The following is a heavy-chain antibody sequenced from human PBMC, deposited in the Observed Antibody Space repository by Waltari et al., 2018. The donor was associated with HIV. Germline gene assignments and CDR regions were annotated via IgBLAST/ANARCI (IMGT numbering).Heavy chain of an antibody. J-gene: IGHJ5*02. CDR1: AASISSSNYH. Sequence: QVQLQESGPGLVKPSETLSLTCTVSAASISSSNYHWAWIRQPPGKGLEWIGSIYYSWNTYYNPPFKSRVTISVDTSKNQFSLNLNSVTAADTAVFYCARHRPYYYDSSGLGWFDPWGQGILVTVSS. D-gene: IGHD3-22*01. CDR2: IYYSWNT. CDR3: ARHRPYYYDSSGLGWFDP. V-gene: IGHV4-39*01.